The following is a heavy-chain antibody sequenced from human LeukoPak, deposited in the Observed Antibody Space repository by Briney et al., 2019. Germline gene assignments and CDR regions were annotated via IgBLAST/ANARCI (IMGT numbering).Heavy chain of an antibody. CDR2: IYSGGST. J-gene: IGHJ4*02. V-gene: IGHV3-53*01. D-gene: IGHD5-18*01. Sequence: GGSLRLSCAASGFTVSSNYISWVRQAPGKGLEWVSVIYSGGSTYYADSVKGRFTISRDNSKNTLYLQMNSLRAEDTAVYYCAKDGSGDTAMPHLFDYWGQGTLVTVSS. CDR3: AKDGSGDTAMPHLFDY. CDR1: GFTVSSNY.